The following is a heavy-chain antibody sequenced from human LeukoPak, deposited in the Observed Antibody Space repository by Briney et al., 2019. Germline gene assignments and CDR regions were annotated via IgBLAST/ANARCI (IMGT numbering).Heavy chain of an antibody. Sequence: SGGSLRLSCAASGFTFSSYAMSWVRQAPGKGLEWVSAISGSGGSTYYADSVKGRFTISRDNSKNTLYLQMNSLRAEDTAVYYCAKQKEHYYDSSGYYYDRYFDYWGQGTLVTVSS. CDR2: ISGSGGST. J-gene: IGHJ4*02. CDR3: AKQKEHYYDSSGYYYDRYFDY. CDR1: GFTFSSYA. D-gene: IGHD3-22*01. V-gene: IGHV3-23*01.